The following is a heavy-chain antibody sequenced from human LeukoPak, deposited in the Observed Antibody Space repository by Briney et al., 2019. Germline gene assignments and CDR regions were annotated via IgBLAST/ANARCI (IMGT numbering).Heavy chain of an antibody. CDR1: GGSISSSSYY. D-gene: IGHD4-11*01. Sequence: SETLSLTCTVSGGSISSSSYYWGWIRQPPGKVLEWIGSIYYSGSTYYNPSLKSRVTISVDTSKNQFSLKLSSVTAADTAVYYCAGRLGNYAYWGEGALVTVSS. CDR2: IYYSGST. J-gene: IGHJ4*02. CDR3: AGRLGNYAY. V-gene: IGHV4-39*01.